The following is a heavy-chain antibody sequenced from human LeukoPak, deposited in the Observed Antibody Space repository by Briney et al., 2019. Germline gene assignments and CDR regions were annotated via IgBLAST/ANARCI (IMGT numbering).Heavy chain of an antibody. J-gene: IGHJ4*02. Sequence: SETLSLTCTVSGGSISTYYWSWIRQSPGKGLEWIGYIYYTGSTNYNPSLKSRVTISVDTSKNQFSLKLSSVTAADTAVYYCARGRNYYGSRWDFDYWGQGTLVTVSS. CDR3: ARGRNYYGSRWDFDY. D-gene: IGHD3-22*01. CDR2: IYYTGST. V-gene: IGHV4-59*12. CDR1: GGSISTYY.